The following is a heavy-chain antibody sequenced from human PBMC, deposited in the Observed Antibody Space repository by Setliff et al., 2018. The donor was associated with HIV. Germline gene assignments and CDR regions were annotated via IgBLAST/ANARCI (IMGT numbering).Heavy chain of an antibody. V-gene: IGHV1-2*02. Sequence: ASVKVSCKASGYTFTGYYMHWVRQAPGQGLEWMGWINPSSGGTNYAQKFQGRVTMTRDTSISTAYMELSRLRSDDTAVYYCARDRRTHYYDSSGLDYWGQGTLVTVSS. CDR2: INPSSGGT. D-gene: IGHD3-22*01. CDR3: ARDRRTHYYDSSGLDY. J-gene: IGHJ4*02. CDR1: GYTFTGYY.